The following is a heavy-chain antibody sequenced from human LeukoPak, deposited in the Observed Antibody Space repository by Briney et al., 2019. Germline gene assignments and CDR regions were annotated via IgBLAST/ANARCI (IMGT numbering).Heavy chain of an antibody. CDR2: IWYDGSNK. Sequence: GGSLRLSCAASGFTFSSYGMHWVRQAPGKRLEWVAVIWYDGSNKYYADSVKGRFTISRDNSKNTLYLQMNSLRAEDTAVYYCAREERWLQSRALDYWGQGTLVTVSS. CDR1: GFTFSSYG. J-gene: IGHJ4*02. CDR3: AREERWLQSRALDY. D-gene: IGHD5-24*01. V-gene: IGHV3-33*08.